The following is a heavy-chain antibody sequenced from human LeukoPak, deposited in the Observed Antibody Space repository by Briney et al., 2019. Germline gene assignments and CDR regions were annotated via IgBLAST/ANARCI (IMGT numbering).Heavy chain of an antibody. CDR3: ARQQLSQLYYFDY. J-gene: IGHJ4*02. V-gene: IGHV4-59*01. Sequence: KPSETLSLTCTVSGGSISSYYWSWIRQPPGKGLEWIGHIYYSGSTNYNPSLKSRVTISVDTSKNQFSLKLSSVTAADTAVYYCARQQLSQLYYFDYWGQGTLVTVSS. CDR2: IYYSGST. D-gene: IGHD6-13*01. CDR1: GGSISSYY.